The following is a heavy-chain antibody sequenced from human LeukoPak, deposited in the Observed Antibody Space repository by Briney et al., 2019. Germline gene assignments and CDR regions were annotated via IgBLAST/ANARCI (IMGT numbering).Heavy chain of an antibody. CDR1: GGSISSYY. J-gene: IGHJ5*02. V-gene: IGHV4-59*01. Sequence: PSETLSLTCTVSGGSISSYYWSWIRQPPGKGLEWIGYIYYSGSTNYNPSLKSRVTISVDTSKNQFSLKLSSVTAADTAVYYCAGADSSGYNWFDPWGQGTLVTVSS. CDR2: IYYSGST. D-gene: IGHD3-22*01. CDR3: AGADSSGYNWFDP.